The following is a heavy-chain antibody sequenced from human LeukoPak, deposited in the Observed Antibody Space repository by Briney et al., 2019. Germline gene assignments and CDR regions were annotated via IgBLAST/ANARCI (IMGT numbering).Heavy chain of an antibody. CDR2: IYHSGST. CDR3: ARGDYYDSSGYYFDY. J-gene: IGHJ4*02. CDR1: GGSISSGGYS. D-gene: IGHD3-22*01. V-gene: IGHV4-30-2*01. Sequence: SETLSLTCTVSGGSISSGGYSWSWIRQPPGKGLEWIGYIYHSGSTYYNPSLKSRVTISVDRSKNQFSLKLSSVTAADTAVYYCARGDYYDSSGYYFDYWGQGTLVTVSS.